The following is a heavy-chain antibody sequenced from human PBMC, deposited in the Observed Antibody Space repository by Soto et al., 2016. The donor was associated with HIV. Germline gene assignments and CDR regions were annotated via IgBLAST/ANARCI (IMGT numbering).Heavy chain of an antibody. CDR1: GGSISSDY. J-gene: IGHJ4*02. Sequence: QVQLQESGPGLVKPSETLSLTCTVSGGSISSDYWSWIRQPPEKGLEWIGYIYYSGSTNYNPSLKSRVTISIDTSKNQFSLRLSSVTAADTAVYYCARGTSGYDWSGYYFDYWGQGTLVTVSS. V-gene: IGHV4-59*01. CDR3: ARGTSGYDWSGYYFDY. CDR2: IYYSGST. D-gene: IGHD5-12*01.